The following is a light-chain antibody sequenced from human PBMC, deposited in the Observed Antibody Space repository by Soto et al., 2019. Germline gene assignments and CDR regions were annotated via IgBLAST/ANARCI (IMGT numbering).Light chain of an antibody. V-gene: IGKV3-15*01. CDR2: SAS. J-gene: IGKJ2*01. CDR3: QQYIHGYT. CDR1: HSVSTS. Sequence: EVVMTQSPATPSVFPGERVTLSCRASHSVSTSLAWYQQKPGQAPRLLIYSASTRATDIPARFSGSGSGTEFTLTINSLESEDFAVYYCQQYIHGYTFGQGTKLEIK.